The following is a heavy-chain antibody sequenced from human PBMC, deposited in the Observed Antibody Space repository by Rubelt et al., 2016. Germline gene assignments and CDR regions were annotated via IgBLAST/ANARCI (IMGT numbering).Heavy chain of an antibody. CDR1: GGSFSGYY. J-gene: IGHJ4*02. CDR3: AKDGGGYYGDY. D-gene: IGHD1-26*01. Sequence: QVQLQQWGAGLLKPSETLSLTCAVYGGSFSGYYWSWIRQPPGKGLEWIGEINHSGSTIYNPSLTSRVTISVDTSKNQFSLKLSSVTAADTAVYYCAKDGGGYYGDYWGQGTLVTVSS. CDR2: INHSGST. V-gene: IGHV4-34*01.